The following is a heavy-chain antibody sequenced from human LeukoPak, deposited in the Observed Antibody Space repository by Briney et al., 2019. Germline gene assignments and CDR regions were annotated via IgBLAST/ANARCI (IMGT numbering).Heavy chain of an antibody. CDR1: GFTLSSYA. V-gene: IGHV3-23*01. Sequence: HSGGSLRLSCAASGFTLSSYAMSWVRQAPGKGLEWVSSISVSGGYTYYADSVKGRFTISRDNSKNTLYLQMNSLRAEDTALYYCARPSTITPPHYFNYWGQGTLVTVSS. CDR2: ISVSGGYT. CDR3: ARPSTITPPHYFNY. D-gene: IGHD1-14*01. J-gene: IGHJ4*02.